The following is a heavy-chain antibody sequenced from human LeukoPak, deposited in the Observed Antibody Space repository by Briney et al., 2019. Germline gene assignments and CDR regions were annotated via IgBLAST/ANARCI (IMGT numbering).Heavy chain of an antibody. Sequence: GGSLRLSCAASGFTFRNAWMSWVRQAPGKGLEWAGRIKSKTDGGTTDYAAPVKGRFTISRDDSKNTLYLQMNSLKTEDTAVYYCTTPDYWGQGTLVTVSS. CDR2: IKSKTDGGTT. CDR1: GFTFRNAW. J-gene: IGHJ4*02. V-gene: IGHV3-15*01. CDR3: TTPDY.